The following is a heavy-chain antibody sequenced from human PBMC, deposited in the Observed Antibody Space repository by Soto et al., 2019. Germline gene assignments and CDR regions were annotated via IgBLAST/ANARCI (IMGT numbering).Heavy chain of an antibody. CDR3: ASLLGYCSSTSCYGYYYGMDV. CDR2: INAGNGNT. V-gene: IGHV1-3*01. Sequence: VASVKVSCKASGYTFTSYAMHWVRQAPGQRLEWMGWINAGNGNTKYSQKFQGRVTITRDTSASTAYMELSSLRSEDTAVYYCASLLGYCSSTSCYGYYYGMDVWGQGTTVTVSS. CDR1: GYTFTSYA. J-gene: IGHJ6*02. D-gene: IGHD2-2*01.